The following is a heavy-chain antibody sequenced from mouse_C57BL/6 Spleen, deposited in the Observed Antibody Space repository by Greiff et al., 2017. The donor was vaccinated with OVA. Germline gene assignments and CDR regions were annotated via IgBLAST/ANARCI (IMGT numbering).Heavy chain of an antibody. D-gene: IGHD2-2*01. CDR3: ASYYGYDSWFAY. CDR1: GYTFTSYW. CDR2: IHPNSGST. Sequence: QVQLKQPGAELVKPGASVKLSCKASGYTFTSYWMHWVKQRPGQGLEWIGMIHPNSGSTNYNEKFKSKATLTVDKSSSTAYMQLSSLTSEDSAVYYCASYYGYDSWFAYWGQGTLVTVSA. V-gene: IGHV1-64*01. J-gene: IGHJ3*01.